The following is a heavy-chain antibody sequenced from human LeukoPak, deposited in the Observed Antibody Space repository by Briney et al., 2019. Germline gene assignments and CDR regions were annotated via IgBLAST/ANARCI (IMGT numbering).Heavy chain of an antibody. CDR3: ARKDGDYRDDY. Sequence: RASVKVSCKASGYTFTSYYMHWVRQTTGQGLEWMGWMNPNSGNTGYAQKFQGRVTMTRNTSISTAYMELSSLRSEDTAVYYCARKDGDYRDDYWGQGTLVTVSS. D-gene: IGHD4-17*01. CDR1: GYTFTSYY. V-gene: IGHV1-8*02. CDR2: MNPNSGNT. J-gene: IGHJ4*02.